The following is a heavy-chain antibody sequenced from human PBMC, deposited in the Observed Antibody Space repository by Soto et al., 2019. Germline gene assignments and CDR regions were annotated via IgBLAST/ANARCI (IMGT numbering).Heavy chain of an antibody. CDR2: INPAGGST. CDR1: GYTFTSYY. CDR3: ARGLAVAYSPPLF. J-gene: IGHJ4*02. Sequence: QVQLVQSGAEVKKPGASVKVSCKASGYTFTSYYVHWVRQAPGQGLEWMGVINPAGGSTSYAQKVRGRATMTRDTSTSTVYMELSSLRSEDTAVYYCARGLAVAYSPPLFWGQGTLVTVSS. V-gene: IGHV1-46*01. D-gene: IGHD6-19*01.